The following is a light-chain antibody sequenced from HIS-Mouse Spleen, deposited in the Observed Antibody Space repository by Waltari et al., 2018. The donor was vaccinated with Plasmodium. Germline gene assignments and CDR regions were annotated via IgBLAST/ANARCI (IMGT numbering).Light chain of an antibody. V-gene: IGKV1-39*01. CDR2: AAS. CDR1: QSISSY. J-gene: IGKJ1*01. CDR3: QQSYSTWT. Sequence: DIQMTQSPSSLSASVGDRVTITCRASQSISSYLNWYQQTPGKAPKLLIYAASRLQSGVPSRFSGSGSGTDFTLTSSSLQPEDFATYYCQQSYSTWTFGQGTKVEIK.